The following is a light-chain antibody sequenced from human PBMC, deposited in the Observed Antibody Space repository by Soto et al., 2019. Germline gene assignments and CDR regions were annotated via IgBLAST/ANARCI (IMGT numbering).Light chain of an antibody. J-gene: IGKJ4*01. Sequence: DIHITQSPCSMSASVGDRYTITCRASQTISVYLNWYLQKPGRAANVLIYSTSGMRSGVPSRFSGCGSGTDFPLTISSPSPEAFATYYCQQTYSVPLTLGGGIKVDIK. CDR3: QQTYSVPLT. CDR1: QTISVY. V-gene: IGKV1-39*01. CDR2: STS.